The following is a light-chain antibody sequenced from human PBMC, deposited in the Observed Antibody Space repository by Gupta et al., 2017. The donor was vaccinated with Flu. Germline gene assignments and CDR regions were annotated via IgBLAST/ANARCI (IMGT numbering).Light chain of an antibody. Sequence: QSVLTQPPSASGTPGQSVTISCSGSRSNIGTNAVNWYQQFPGTAPKLLIYNNGQRPSGVPDRFSGSKSGTSASLAISGLQSEDEANYYCAAWDDSLNGSWVFGGGTKLTVL. CDR2: NNG. V-gene: IGLV1-44*01. CDR1: RSNIGTNA. J-gene: IGLJ3*02. CDR3: AAWDDSLNGSWV.